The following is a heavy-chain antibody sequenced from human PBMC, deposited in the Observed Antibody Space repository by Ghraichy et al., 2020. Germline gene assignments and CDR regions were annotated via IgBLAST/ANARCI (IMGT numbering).Heavy chain of an antibody. V-gene: IGHV1-18*01. D-gene: IGHD6-13*01. J-gene: IGHJ6*02. CDR3: ARDLRSGWYPYYGMDV. CDR1: GYTFTSYG. CDR2: ISAYNGNT. Sequence: ASVKVSCKASGYTFTSYGISWVRQAPGQGLEWMGWISAYNGNTNYAQKLQGRVTMTTDTSTSTAYMELRSLRSDDTAVYYCARDLRSGWYPYYGMDVWGQGTTVTVSS.